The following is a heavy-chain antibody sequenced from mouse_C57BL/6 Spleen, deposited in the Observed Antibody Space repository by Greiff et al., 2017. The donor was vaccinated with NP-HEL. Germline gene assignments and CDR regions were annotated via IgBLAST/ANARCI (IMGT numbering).Heavy chain of an antibody. CDR2: IYPGDGDT. CDR3: ARDSQFAY. V-gene: IGHV1-80*01. CDR1: GYAFSSYW. Sequence: QVHVKQSGAELVKPGASVKISCKASGYAFSSYWMNWVKQRPGKGLEWIGQIYPGDGDTNYNGKFKGKATLTADKSSSTAYMQLSSLTSEDSAVYFCARDSQFAYWGQGTLVTVSA. J-gene: IGHJ3*01.